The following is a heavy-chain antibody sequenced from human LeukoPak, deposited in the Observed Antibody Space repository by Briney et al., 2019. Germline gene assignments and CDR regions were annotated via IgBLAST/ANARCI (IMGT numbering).Heavy chain of an antibody. V-gene: IGHV4-39*02. CDR3: SRENGAFSPFGY. J-gene: IGHJ4*02. CDR1: GGSISSSSDY. D-gene: IGHD2-8*01. Sequence: SETLSLTCTVSGGSISSSSDYWGWIRQPAGKGLEWIGSFHYSGSTSYNPSLKSRVTISVDTSKNQFSLRLSSVTAADTAVYYCSRENGAFSPFGYWGQGTLVTVPS. CDR2: FHYSGST.